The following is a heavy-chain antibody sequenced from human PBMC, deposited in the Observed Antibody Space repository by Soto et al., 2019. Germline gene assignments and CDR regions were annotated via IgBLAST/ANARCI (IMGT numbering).Heavy chain of an antibody. J-gene: IGHJ4*02. CDR2: ISYDGSKE. V-gene: IGHV3-30*18. CDR1: GFTFSGYG. CDR3: AKDTTDHYGSGGHLAC. D-gene: IGHD3-10*01. Sequence: PGGSLRLSCGGSGFTFSGYGMHWVRQAPGKGLDWLAVISYDGSKEYYADSVRGRFTISRDNSNNTLFLQMNSLRPEDTSVYYCAKDTTDHYGSGGHLACWGQGISVTVSS.